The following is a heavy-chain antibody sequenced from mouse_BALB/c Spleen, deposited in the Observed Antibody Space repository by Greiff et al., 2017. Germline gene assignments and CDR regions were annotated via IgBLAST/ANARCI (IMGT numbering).Heavy chain of an antibody. CDR1: GFTFSSYG. D-gene: IGHD2-14*01. CDR2: ISSGGSYT. Sequence: EVHLVESGGDLVKPGGSLKLSCAASGFTFSSYGMSWVRQTPDKRLEWVATISSGGSYTYYPDSVKGRFTISRDNAKNTLYLQMSSLKSEDTAMYYCARHKNYRYDDAMDYWGQGTSVTVSS. V-gene: IGHV5-6*01. CDR3: ARHKNYRYDDAMDY. J-gene: IGHJ4*01.